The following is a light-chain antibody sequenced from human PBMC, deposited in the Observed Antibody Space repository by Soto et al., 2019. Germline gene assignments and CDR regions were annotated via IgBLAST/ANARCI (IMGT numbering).Light chain of an antibody. V-gene: IGLV2-14*01. Sequence: QSVLTQPASVSGSPGQSITISCTXTSXXVGGYNYVSXXXXXXXXAPKLMIYEVSNRPSGVSNRFSGSKSGNTASLTISGLQAEDEADYYCSSYTSSSTRVFGTGTKVTVL. CDR3: SSYTSSSTRV. J-gene: IGLJ1*01. CDR2: EVS. CDR1: SXXVGGYNY.